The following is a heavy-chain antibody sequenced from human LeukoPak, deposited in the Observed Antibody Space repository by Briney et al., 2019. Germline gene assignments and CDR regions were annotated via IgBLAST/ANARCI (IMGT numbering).Heavy chain of an antibody. CDR2: INPSGGST. J-gene: IGHJ1*01. Sequence: ASVKVSCKASGYTFTSYYIHWVRQAPGQGLEWMGIINPSGGSTSYPQKFQGRVTMTRDTSTSTVYMELSSLKSDDTAIYYCARGVFGELEKLMFQHWGQGTLVTVS. D-gene: IGHD3-10*02. CDR3: ARGVFGELEKLMFQH. V-gene: IGHV1-46*01. CDR1: GYTFTSYY.